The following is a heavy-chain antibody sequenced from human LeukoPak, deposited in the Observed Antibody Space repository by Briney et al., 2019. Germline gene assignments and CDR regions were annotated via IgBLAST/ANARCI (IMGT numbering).Heavy chain of an antibody. D-gene: IGHD3-3*01. CDR2: IKSKKDGEIT. Sequence: PGGSLRLSCAASGINFSIAWLTWVRQAPGKGLEWVGRIKSKKDGEITDYAAPVKGRFTISRDDSKDTLYLQMNSLKTEDTAVYFCSTGGGVLRSLGGQGTLVTVSS. J-gene: IGHJ4*02. CDR3: STGGGVLRSL. CDR1: GINFSIAW. V-gene: IGHV3-15*01.